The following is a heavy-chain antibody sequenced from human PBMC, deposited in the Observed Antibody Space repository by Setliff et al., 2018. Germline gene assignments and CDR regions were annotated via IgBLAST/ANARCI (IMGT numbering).Heavy chain of an antibody. CDR3: ARVPGGRFDY. D-gene: IGHD1-26*01. Sequence: PSETLSLTCTVSGGSISSSSYYWGWIRQPPGKGLEWIGSIYYSGSTYYNPSLKSRVTISVDKSKNQFSLKLSSVTAADTAVYYCARVPGGRFDYWGQGTLVTVSS. CDR2: IYYSGST. CDR1: GGSISSSSYY. V-gene: IGHV4-39*01. J-gene: IGHJ4*02.